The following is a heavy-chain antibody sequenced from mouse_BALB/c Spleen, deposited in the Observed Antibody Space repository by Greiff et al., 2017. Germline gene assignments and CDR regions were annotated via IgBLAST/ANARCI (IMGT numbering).Heavy chain of an antibody. Sequence: QVQLKESGPGLVAPSQSLSITCTVSGFSLTSYGVHWVRQPPGKGLEWLGVIWAGGSTNYNSALMSRLSISKDNSKSQVFLKMNSLQTDDTAMYYGARDDSYAMDYWGQGTSVTVSS. J-gene: IGHJ4*01. CDR1: GFSLTSYG. CDR2: IWAGGST. D-gene: IGHD2-13*01. CDR3: ARDDSYAMDY. V-gene: IGHV2-9*02.